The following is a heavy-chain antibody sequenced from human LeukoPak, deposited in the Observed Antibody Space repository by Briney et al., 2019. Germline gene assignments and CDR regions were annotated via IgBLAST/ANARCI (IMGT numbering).Heavy chain of an antibody. CDR1: GFTFSSYA. CDR2: ISSNGGST. CDR3: AKGGHFSPFDY. Sequence: GSLRLSCAASGFTFSSYAMHWVRQAPGKGLEYVSAISSNGGSTYYANSVKGRFTISRDNSKNTLSLQMNSLRAEDTAVYYCAKGGHFSPFDYWGQGTLVTVSS. V-gene: IGHV3-64*01. D-gene: IGHD2/OR15-2a*01. J-gene: IGHJ4*02.